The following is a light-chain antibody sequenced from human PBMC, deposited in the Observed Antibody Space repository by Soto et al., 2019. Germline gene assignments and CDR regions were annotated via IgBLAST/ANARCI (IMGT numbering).Light chain of an antibody. Sequence: IHLTQSPSSLSAYVVAIVTITCQASRGISSYLAWYQQKPGKPPKLLVYSASTLQSGVPSRFSGSGSGPDFTLTISSLQPEDSATYFCQQLNSYPQTFGQGTRLEIK. CDR1: RGISSY. V-gene: IGKV1-9*01. CDR2: SAS. CDR3: QQLNSYPQT. J-gene: IGKJ5*01.